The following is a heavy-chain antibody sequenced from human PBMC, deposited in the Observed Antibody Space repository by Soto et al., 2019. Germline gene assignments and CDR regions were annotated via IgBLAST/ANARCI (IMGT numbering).Heavy chain of an antibody. CDR3: ARVITMVRGVIRPYYYYYMDV. V-gene: IGHV4-34*01. CDR1: GGSFSGYY. CDR2: INHSGST. J-gene: IGHJ6*03. D-gene: IGHD3-10*01. Sequence: PSETLSLTCAVYGGSFSGYYWSWIRQPPGKGLEWIGEINHSGSTNYNPSLKSRVTISVDTSKNQFSLKLSSVTAADTAVYYCARVITMVRGVIRPYYYYYMDVWGQGTTVTVSS.